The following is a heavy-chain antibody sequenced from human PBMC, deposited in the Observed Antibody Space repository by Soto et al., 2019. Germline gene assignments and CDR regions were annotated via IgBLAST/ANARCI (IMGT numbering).Heavy chain of an antibody. V-gene: IGHV1-69*08. CDR2: IIPILGIA. CDR3: ARDPLNLSSLFDY. J-gene: IGHJ4*02. Sequence: QVQLVQSGAEVKKPGSSVKVSCKASGGTFSSYTISWVRQAPGQGLEWMGRIIPILGIANYAQKFQGRVTITAEKSTSTAYMELSSLRSEDTAVYYCARDPLNLSSLFDYWGQGTLVTVSS. CDR1: GGTFSSYT.